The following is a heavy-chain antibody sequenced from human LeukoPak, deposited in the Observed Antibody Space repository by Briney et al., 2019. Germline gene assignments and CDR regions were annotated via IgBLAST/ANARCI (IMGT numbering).Heavy chain of an antibody. CDR1: GYTFTSYG. D-gene: IGHD4/OR15-4a*01. CDR3: ARAWNGCSDY. Sequence: ASVTVSCKASGYTFTSYGMGWVRQAPGQGLEWMGWISGYNGNTNYAQKLQDRVTITTDTSTSTAYMELRSLRSDDTAVYYCARAWNGCSDYWGQGTLVTVSS. CDR2: ISGYNGNT. J-gene: IGHJ4*02. V-gene: IGHV1-18*01.